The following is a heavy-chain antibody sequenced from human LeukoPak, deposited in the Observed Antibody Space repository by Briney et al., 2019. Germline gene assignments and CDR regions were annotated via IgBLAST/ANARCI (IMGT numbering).Heavy chain of an antibody. Sequence: SVKVSCKASGGTFSSYAISWVRQAPGQGLEWMGRIIPILGIANYAQKFQGRVTITADKSTSTAYMELSSLRSEDTAVYYCARARRVGYYYDSSGYYNTLDYWGQGTLVTVSS. J-gene: IGHJ4*02. CDR3: ARARRVGYYYDSSGYYNTLDY. CDR2: IIPILGIA. CDR1: GGTFSSYA. V-gene: IGHV1-69*04. D-gene: IGHD3-22*01.